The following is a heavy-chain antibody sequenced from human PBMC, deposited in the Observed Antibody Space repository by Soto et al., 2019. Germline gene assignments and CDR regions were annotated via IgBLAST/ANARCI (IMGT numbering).Heavy chain of an antibody. Sequence: GGSLRLSCSASGFTFSSYAMHWVRQAPGKGLEYVSAISSNGGSTYYADSVKGRFTISRDNSKNTLYLQMSSLRAEDTAVYYCAKDRGSGWYRSFNWFDPWGQGTLVTVSS. CDR1: GFTFSSYA. CDR2: ISSNGGST. CDR3: AKDRGSGWYRSFNWFDP. V-gene: IGHV3-64D*08. J-gene: IGHJ5*02. D-gene: IGHD6-19*01.